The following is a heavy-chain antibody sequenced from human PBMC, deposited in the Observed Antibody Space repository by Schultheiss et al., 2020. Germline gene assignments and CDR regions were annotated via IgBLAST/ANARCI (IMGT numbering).Heavy chain of an antibody. Sequence: GGSLRLSCAASGFTFSSYSMNWVRQAPGKGLEWVSSISSSSSYIYYADSVKGRFTISRDNAKNSLYLQMNSLRAEDTAVYYCARDRREQLVHYGMDVWGQGTTVTVSS. CDR1: GFTFSSYS. D-gene: IGHD6-6*01. J-gene: IGHJ6*02. V-gene: IGHV3-21*01. CDR3: ARDRREQLVHYGMDV. CDR2: ISSSSSYI.